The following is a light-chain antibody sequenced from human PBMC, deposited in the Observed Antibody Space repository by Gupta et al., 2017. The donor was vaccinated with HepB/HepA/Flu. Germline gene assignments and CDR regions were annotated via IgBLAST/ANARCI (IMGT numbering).Light chain of an antibody. CDR1: SSDVADYFY. J-gene: IGLJ1*01. CDR2: DVT. V-gene: IGLV2-14*03. CDR3: TSYTRRNTLV. Sequence: QSALTQSASVSGSPGQSITISCTVTSSDVADYFYFSWYRQHPGKAPELMIYDVTNRPSGVSNRFSGSKPGDTASLTISGLQADDEAHYYCTSYTRRNTLVFGTGTQVTVL.